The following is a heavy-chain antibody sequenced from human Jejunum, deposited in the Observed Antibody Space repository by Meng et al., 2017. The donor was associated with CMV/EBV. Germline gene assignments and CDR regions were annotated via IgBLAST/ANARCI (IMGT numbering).Heavy chain of an antibody. V-gene: IGHV3-21*06. Sequence: GFAFSGYSMNWVRQAPGEGLEWVSSIDTSGGYIYYADSVKGRFTISRDNDNNSLYLQMDSLRADDTAVYYCAGRRCSNGECPFDYWGQGTRVTVSS. CDR3: AGRRCSNGECPFDY. CDR1: GFAFSGYS. J-gene: IGHJ4*02. CDR2: IDTSGGYI. D-gene: IGHD2-8*01.